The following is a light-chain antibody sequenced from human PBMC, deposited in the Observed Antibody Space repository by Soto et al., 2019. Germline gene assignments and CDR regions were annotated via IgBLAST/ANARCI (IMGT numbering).Light chain of an antibody. CDR2: SNN. CDR3: AAWDDSLNGSVV. J-gene: IGLJ2*01. Sequence: QPVLPQPPSASGTPGQRGTISCSGSSSNIGSNTVNWYQQLPGTAPKLLIYSNNQPPSGVPDRVSGSKSGSAASLAISGLQSEDEADYYCAAWDDSLNGSVVFGGGTKLTVL. CDR1: SSNIGSNT. V-gene: IGLV1-44*01.